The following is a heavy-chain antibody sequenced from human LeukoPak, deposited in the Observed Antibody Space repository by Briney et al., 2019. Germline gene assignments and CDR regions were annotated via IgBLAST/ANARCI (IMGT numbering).Heavy chain of an antibody. CDR2: ISGSGGTT. V-gene: IGHV3-23*01. CDR1: GFTFGIYA. CDR3: ARGHSSGWYYFDS. J-gene: IGHJ4*02. Sequence: GGSLRLFCAVSGFTFGIYAMTWVRQAPGRGLEWVSTISGSGGTTYFADSVKGRFTISRDNSGSTLYLQMNSLRAEDTAVYWCARGHSSGWYYFDSWGQGTLVTVSS. D-gene: IGHD6-19*01.